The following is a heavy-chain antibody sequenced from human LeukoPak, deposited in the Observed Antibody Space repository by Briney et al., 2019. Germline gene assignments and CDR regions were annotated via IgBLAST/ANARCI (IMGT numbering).Heavy chain of an antibody. D-gene: IGHD4-17*01. CDR3: AREIGPYGDSLDY. CDR1: GFTFSSYS. CDR2: ISSSSSTI. V-gene: IGHV3-48*01. J-gene: IGHJ4*02. Sequence: GGSLRLSCAASGFTFSSYSMNWVRQAPGKGLEWVSYISSSSSTIYYADSVKGRFTISRDNAKNSLYLQMNSLRAEDTAVYYCAREIGPYGDSLDYWGQGTLVTVSS.